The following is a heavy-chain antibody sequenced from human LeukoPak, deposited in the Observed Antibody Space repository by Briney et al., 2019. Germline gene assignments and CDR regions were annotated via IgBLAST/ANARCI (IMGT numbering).Heavy chain of an antibody. D-gene: IGHD3-22*01. J-gene: IGHJ4*02. Sequence: GGSLRLSCAASGFTFSTYWMNWVRQAPGKGLEWVANINQDGSVKYYVDSLKGRFTISRDNAKNSLDLQMSSLRAEDTAVYYCAYSSGYSFDYWGQGTLVTVSS. CDR1: GFTFSTYW. CDR3: AYSSGYSFDY. CDR2: INQDGSVK. V-gene: IGHV3-7*01.